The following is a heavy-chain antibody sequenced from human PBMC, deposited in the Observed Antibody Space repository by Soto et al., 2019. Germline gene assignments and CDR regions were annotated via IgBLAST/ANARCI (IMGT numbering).Heavy chain of an antibody. CDR2: IYYSGST. V-gene: IGHV4-59*08. Sequence: SETLSLTCTVSGGSISSYYWSWIRQPPGKGLEWIGYIYYSGSTNYNPSLKSRVTISVDTSKNQFSLKLSSVTAADTAVYYCARWPGGYDYDWFDPWGQGTLVTVSS. D-gene: IGHD5-12*01. CDR1: GGSISSYY. CDR3: ARWPGGYDYDWFDP. J-gene: IGHJ5*02.